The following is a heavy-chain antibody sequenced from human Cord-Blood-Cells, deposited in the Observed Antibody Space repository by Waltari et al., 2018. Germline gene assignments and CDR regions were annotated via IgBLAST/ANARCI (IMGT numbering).Heavy chain of an antibody. Sequence: QLQLQESGPGLVKPSETLSLTCTVSGGSISSSSYYWGWIRQPPWKGLEWIGSIYYSGSTYYNPSLKSRVTISVDTSKNQFSLKLSSVTAADTAVYYCARSGGVSWGATWFDPWGQGTLVTVSS. CDR1: GGSISSSSYY. J-gene: IGHJ5*02. CDR3: ARSGGVSWGATWFDP. D-gene: IGHD1-26*01. V-gene: IGHV4-39*07. CDR2: IYYSGST.